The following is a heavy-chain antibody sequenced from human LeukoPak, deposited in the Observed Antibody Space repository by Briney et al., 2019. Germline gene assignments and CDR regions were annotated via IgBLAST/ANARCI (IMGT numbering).Heavy chain of an antibody. D-gene: IGHD3-22*01. CDR2: IKEDGSER. CDR3: ARENSTYYDSSGYYLNFDY. V-gene: IGHV3-7*03. J-gene: IGHJ4*02. CDR1: AFIFSGHW. Sequence: PGGSLRLSCEGSAFIFSGHWMNWVRQTPGKGLEWVASIKEDGSERQYVDSVKGRFSISRDNTKGSLFLQLNSLRAEDTAVYYCARENSTYYDSSGYYLNFDYWGQGTLVTVSS.